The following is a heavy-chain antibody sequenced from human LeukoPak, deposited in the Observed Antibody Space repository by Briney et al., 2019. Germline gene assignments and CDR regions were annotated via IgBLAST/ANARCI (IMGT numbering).Heavy chain of an antibody. V-gene: IGHV3-21*01. Sequence: PGGSLRLSCAASGFTVSSYSMNWVRQAPGKGLEWVSSISSSSSYIYYADSVKGRFTISRDNAKNSLYLQMNSLRAEDTAVYYCARDRPYYYGMDVWGQGTTVTVSS. J-gene: IGHJ6*02. CDR2: ISSSSSYI. CDR3: ARDRPYYYGMDV. CDR1: GFTVSSYS.